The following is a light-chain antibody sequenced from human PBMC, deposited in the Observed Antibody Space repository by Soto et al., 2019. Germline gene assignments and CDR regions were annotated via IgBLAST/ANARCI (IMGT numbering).Light chain of an antibody. CDR1: QSVSSY. CDR3: QQRSNWQFT. J-gene: IGKJ3*01. CDR2: DAS. Sequence: EIVLTXXXATLSLSPGERATLSCRASQSVSSYLAWYQQKPGQAPRLLIYDASNRATGIPARFSGSGSGTDFTLTISSLEPEDFAVYYCQQRSNWQFTFGPGTKVDIK. V-gene: IGKV3-11*01.